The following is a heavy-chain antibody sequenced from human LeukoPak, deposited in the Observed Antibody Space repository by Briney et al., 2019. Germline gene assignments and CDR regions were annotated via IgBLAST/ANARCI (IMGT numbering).Heavy chain of an antibody. D-gene: IGHD3-22*01. CDR1: GYTFTSYA. CDR2: INAGNGNT. CDR3: ARDFLVSDSSSYWPNWFDP. Sequence: ASVKVSCKASGYTFTSYAMHWVRQAPGQRLEWMGWINAGNGNTKYSQEFQGRVTITRDTSASTAYMELSSLRSEDMAVYYCARDFLVSDSSSYWPNWFDPWGQGTLVTVSS. V-gene: IGHV1-3*03. J-gene: IGHJ5*02.